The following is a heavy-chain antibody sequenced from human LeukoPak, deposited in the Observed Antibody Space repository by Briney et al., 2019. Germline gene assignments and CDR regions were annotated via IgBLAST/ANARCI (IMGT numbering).Heavy chain of an antibody. D-gene: IGHD3-22*01. Sequence: SETLFLTCTVSGGSVSGYYWSWIRQPPGKGLEWIGYIYYSGSTNYNPSLKSRVTISVDTSKNQFSLKLSSVTAADTAVYYCAGSYYYDSSSIDYWGQGTLVTVSS. V-gene: IGHV4-59*02. CDR3: AGSYYYDSSSIDY. J-gene: IGHJ4*02. CDR1: GGSVSGYY. CDR2: IYYSGST.